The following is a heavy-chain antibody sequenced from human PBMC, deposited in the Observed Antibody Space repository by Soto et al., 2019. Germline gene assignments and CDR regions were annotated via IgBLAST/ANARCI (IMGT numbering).Heavy chain of an antibody. J-gene: IGHJ4*02. CDR2: IYYSGST. CDR1: GGSISSSSYY. V-gene: IGHV4-39*01. CDR3: ARHHIKSREITMIVVAGRVYFDY. Sequence: QLQLQESGPGLVKPSETLSLTCTVSGGSISSSSYYWGWIRQPPGKGLEWIGSIYYSGSTYYNPSLKSRVTISVDTSKNQFSLKLSSVTAADTAVYYCARHHIKSREITMIVVAGRVYFDYWGQGTLVTVSS. D-gene: IGHD3-22*01.